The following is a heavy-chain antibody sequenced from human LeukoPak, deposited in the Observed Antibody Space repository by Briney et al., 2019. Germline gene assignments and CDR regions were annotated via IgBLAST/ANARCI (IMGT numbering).Heavy chain of an antibody. Sequence: SETLSLTCTVSGGSISSYYWSWIRQPAGKGLEWIGRIYSTGSTNYNPSLKSRVTMSVDTSKNQFSLRLRSVTAADTAVYYCARQIASAGTAGFDFWGRGALVTVSS. V-gene: IGHV4-4*07. D-gene: IGHD6-13*01. J-gene: IGHJ4*02. CDR2: IYSTGST. CDR3: ARQIASAGTAGFDF. CDR1: GGSISSYY.